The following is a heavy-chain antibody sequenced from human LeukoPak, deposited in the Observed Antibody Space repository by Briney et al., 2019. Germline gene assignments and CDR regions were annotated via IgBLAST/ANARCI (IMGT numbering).Heavy chain of an antibody. J-gene: IGHJ4*02. D-gene: IGHD6-13*01. V-gene: IGHV3-7*01. CDR1: GFTFSTYW. CDR3: ARDQGAAGDY. Sequence: GGSLRLSCAASGFTFSTYWMTWVCQAPGKGLEWVANINEDGSEKFYVDSEKGRFTIYRDNAKKSVYLQMNSLIAEDTALYYCARDQGAAGDYWGQGTLVTVSS. CDR2: INEDGSEK.